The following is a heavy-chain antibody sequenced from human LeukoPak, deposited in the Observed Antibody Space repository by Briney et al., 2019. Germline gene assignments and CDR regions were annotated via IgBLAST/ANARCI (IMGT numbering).Heavy chain of an antibody. CDR1: GFTLSSYG. D-gene: IGHD3-10*01. CDR3: VRNYGSGIYGYGMEV. CDR2: IWNDGSNK. V-gene: IGHV3-33*01. J-gene: IGHJ6*02. Sequence: GGSLRLSCAASGFTLSSYGMHWVRQAPGKGLEWVAVIWNDGSNKYYADSVKGRFTISRDTSKNTLFLQMNSLRAEDTAVYYCVRNYGSGIYGYGMEVWGQGTTVTVSS.